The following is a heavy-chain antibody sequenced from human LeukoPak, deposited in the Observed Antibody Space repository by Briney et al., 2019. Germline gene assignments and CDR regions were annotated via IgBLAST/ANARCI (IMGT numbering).Heavy chain of an antibody. CDR3: AKDLAAGNAEYFQH. V-gene: IGHV3-30*18. Sequence: PGGSLRLSCAASGFTFSSYGMHWVRQAPGKGLEWVAVISYDGSNKYYADSVKGRFTISRDNSKNTLYLQMNSLRAEDTAVYYCAKDLAAGNAEYFQHWGQGILVTVSS. D-gene: IGHD6-13*01. J-gene: IGHJ1*01. CDR2: ISYDGSNK. CDR1: GFTFSSYG.